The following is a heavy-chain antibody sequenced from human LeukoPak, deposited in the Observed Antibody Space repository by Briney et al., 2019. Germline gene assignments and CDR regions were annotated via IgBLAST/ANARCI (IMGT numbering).Heavy chain of an antibody. Sequence: SVKVSCKASGGTFSSYAISWVRQAPGQGLEWMGGIIPIFGTANYAQKFQGRVTITADESTSTAYMELSSLRSEDTAVYYCARDRHRYCSSTSCYNYYYYGMDVWGQGTTVTVSS. CDR1: GGTFSSYA. CDR3: ARDRHRYCSSTSCYNYYYYGMDV. V-gene: IGHV1-69*13. D-gene: IGHD2-2*02. J-gene: IGHJ6*02. CDR2: IIPIFGTA.